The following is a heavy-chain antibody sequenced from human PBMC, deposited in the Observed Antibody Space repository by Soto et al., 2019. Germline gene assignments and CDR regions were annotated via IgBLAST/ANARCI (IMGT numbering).Heavy chain of an antibody. Sequence: EVQLVESGEGMDKAGGSLRLSCAASGFTFSSYSMNWVRQAPGKGLEWVSSITSSSHTYYADSVKGRFTISRDNAKNSLYLQMNSLRAEDTAVYYCARGGAGYIGRGQGILVTVSS. V-gene: IGHV3-21*01. D-gene: IGHD1-26*01. CDR3: ARGGAGYIG. CDR2: ITSSSHT. CDR1: GFTFSSYS. J-gene: IGHJ4*02.